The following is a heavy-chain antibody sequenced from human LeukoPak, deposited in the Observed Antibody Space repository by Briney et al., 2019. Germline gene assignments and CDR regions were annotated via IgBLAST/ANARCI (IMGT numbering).Heavy chain of an antibody. CDR3: ARMTMVRGQNWFDP. J-gene: IGHJ5*02. CDR2: IYYSGST. Sequence: SETLPLTCTVSGGSISSSSYFWGWIRQPPGKGLERIGSIYYSGSTYYNPSLKSRVTISVDTSKNQFSLKLSSVAAADTAVYYWARMTMVRGQNWFDPWGQGTLVTVSS. CDR1: GGSISSSSYF. V-gene: IGHV4-39*07. D-gene: IGHD3-10*01.